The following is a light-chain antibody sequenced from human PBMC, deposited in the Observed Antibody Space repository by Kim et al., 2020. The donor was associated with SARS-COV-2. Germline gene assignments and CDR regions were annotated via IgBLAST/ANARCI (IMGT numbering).Light chain of an antibody. J-gene: IGKJ1*01. Sequence: ATLSVAPGERATLSCRASQSVSSHLAWYQQKPGQPPRLLIYGASTRATGIPARFSGSGSGTEFTLTISSLQSEDFAVYYCQHPGTFGQGTKVDIK. V-gene: IGKV3-15*01. CDR2: GAS. CDR3: QHPGT. CDR1: QSVSSH.